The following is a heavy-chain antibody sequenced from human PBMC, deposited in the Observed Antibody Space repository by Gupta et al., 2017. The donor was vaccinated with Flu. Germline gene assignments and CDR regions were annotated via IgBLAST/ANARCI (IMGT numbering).Heavy chain of an antibody. J-gene: IGHJ4*02. CDR1: GCTFSGYA. D-gene: IGHD2-15*01. V-gene: IGHV3-23*01. Sequence: EVQLLESGGGLVRPGGSLRISCATSGCTFSGYAMSWVRQAPGGGLDWVSSLSAGAGKTYYADSVKGRFTISRDNSNNTLYLQMNSLRAEDTAIYYCAKATTQFDSWGQGTLVTVSS. CDR3: AKATTQFDS. CDR2: LSAGAGKT.